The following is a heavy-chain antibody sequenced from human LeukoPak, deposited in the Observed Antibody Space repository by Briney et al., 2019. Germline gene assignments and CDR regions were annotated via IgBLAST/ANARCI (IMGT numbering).Heavy chain of an antibody. Sequence: ASVKVSCKASGYTFTGYYMHWVRQAPGQGLEWMGWINPNSGGTNYAQKFQGRVTMTRDTSISTAYMELSRLRSDDTAVYYCAREGGTMVRGVITNPPFYYYYMDVWGKGTTVTVSS. CDR1: GYTFTGYY. D-gene: IGHD3-10*01. J-gene: IGHJ6*03. CDR2: INPNSGGT. CDR3: AREGGTMVRGVITNPPFYYYYMDV. V-gene: IGHV1-2*02.